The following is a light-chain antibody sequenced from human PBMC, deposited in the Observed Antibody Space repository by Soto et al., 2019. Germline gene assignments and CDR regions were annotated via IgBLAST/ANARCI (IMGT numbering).Light chain of an antibody. V-gene: IGKV1-39*01. J-gene: IGKJ2*01. Sequence: DIQMTQSPSSLSASVGDRVTITCRASQTIDRFLNWYQHKPGRAPKLLIDAASRLQSGVSSRFSGSGSGPYFTLTITNLQPEDFAVYYCQQSFSAPYTFGQGTKLEIK. CDR2: AAS. CDR1: QTIDRF. CDR3: QQSFSAPYT.